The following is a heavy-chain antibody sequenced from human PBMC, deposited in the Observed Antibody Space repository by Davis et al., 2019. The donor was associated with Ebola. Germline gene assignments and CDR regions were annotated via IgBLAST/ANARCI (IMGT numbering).Heavy chain of an antibody. V-gene: IGHV3-30-3*01. J-gene: IGHJ6*02. CDR3: AKDLLELEPYYYYGMDV. CDR2: ISYDGSNK. D-gene: IGHD1-1*01. Sequence: GESLKISCAASGFTFSSYAMHWVRQAPGKGLEWVAVISYDGSNKYYADSVKGRFTISRDNSKNTLYLQMNSLRAEDTAVYYCAKDLLELEPYYYYGMDVWGQGTTVTVSS. CDR1: GFTFSSYA.